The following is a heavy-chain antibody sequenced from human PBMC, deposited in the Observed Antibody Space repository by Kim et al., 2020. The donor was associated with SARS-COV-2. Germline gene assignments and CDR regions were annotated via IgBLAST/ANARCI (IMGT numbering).Heavy chain of an antibody. Sequence: SVKGRFTNSRANSKNTLYLQMNSLRAEDTAVYYCAKDPHYDFWSGYYFDYWGQGTLVTVSS. CDR3: AKDPHYDFWSGYYFDY. V-gene: IGHV3-23*01. D-gene: IGHD3-3*01. J-gene: IGHJ4*02.